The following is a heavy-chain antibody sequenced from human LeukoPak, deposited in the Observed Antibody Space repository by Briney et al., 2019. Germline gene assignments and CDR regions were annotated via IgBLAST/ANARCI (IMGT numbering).Heavy chain of an antibody. D-gene: IGHD5-24*01. Sequence: SETLSLTCAAYGGSFSGYYWSWIRQPPGKGLEWIGEINHSGSTNYNPSLKSRVTISVDTSKNQFSLKLSSVTAADTAVYYCARGYGRDGYNFDYWGQGTLVTVSS. CDR2: INHSGST. V-gene: IGHV4-34*01. J-gene: IGHJ4*02. CDR1: GGSFSGYY. CDR3: ARGYGRDGYNFDY.